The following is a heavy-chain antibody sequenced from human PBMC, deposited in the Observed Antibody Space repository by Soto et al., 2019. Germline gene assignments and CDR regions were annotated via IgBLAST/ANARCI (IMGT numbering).Heavy chain of an antibody. J-gene: IGHJ4*02. Sequence: QVQLQESGPGLVKPSQTLSLTCTVSGGSISSGDYYWSWIRQPPGKGLEWRGYIYYSGSTYYNPTLKGRVTISVDTSKNQFSLKLSSVTAADTAVYYCARGGWFGELSSFDYWGQGTLVTVSS. V-gene: IGHV4-30-4*01. D-gene: IGHD3-10*01. CDR2: IYYSGST. CDR1: GGSISSGDYY. CDR3: ARGGWFGELSSFDY.